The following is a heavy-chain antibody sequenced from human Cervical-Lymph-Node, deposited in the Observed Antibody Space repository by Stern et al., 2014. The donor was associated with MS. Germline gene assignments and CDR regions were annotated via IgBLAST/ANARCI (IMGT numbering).Heavy chain of an antibody. D-gene: IGHD2-21*01. CDR3: ARLIAPGGDAFDI. CDR1: GYRFSSYW. J-gene: IGHJ3*02. Sequence: EVQLEESGGEVKKPGESLKISCQGSGYRFSSYWIGWVRQMPGRGLEWMGITYPDYSDTSYSPSFRGQVTISADKYIRTAYLQWSRLKASDTAMYYCARLIAPGGDAFDIWGQGTLVTVSS. CDR2: TYPDYSDT. V-gene: IGHV5-51*01.